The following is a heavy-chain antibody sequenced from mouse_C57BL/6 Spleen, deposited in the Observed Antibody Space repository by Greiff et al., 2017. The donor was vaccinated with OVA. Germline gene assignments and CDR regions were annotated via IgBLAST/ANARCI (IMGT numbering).Heavy chain of an antibody. Sequence: VQLQQSGPELVKPGASVKISCKASGYAFSSSWMNWVKQRPGKGLEWIGRIYPGDGDTKYNGKFKGKATLTADKSSSTAYMQLSSLTSEDSAVYFCARQGYGSSLYYAMDYGGQGTSVTVSS. D-gene: IGHD1-1*01. CDR1: GYAFSSSW. CDR3: ARQGYGSSLYYAMDY. V-gene: IGHV1-82*01. J-gene: IGHJ4*01. CDR2: IYPGDGDT.